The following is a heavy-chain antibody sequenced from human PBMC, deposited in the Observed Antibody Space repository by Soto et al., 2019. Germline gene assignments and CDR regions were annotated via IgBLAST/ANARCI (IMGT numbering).Heavy chain of an antibody. CDR1: GYSFTSYW. CDR3: ARQGWAKPYGMDV. Sequence: PGESLKISCKGSGYSFTSYWIGWVRQMPGKGLEWMWIIYPGDSDTRYSPSFQGQVPISADKSISTDYLQLSSLKASDTAMYYCARQGWAKPYGMDVWGQVTTVPVSS. CDR2: IYPGDSDT. J-gene: IGHJ6*02. V-gene: IGHV5-51*01.